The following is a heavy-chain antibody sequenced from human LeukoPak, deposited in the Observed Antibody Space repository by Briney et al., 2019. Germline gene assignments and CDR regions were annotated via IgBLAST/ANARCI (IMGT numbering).Heavy chain of an antibody. CDR3: TREAGSGSYYPFDY. J-gene: IGHJ4*02. CDR2: ISVYNGDT. D-gene: IGHD3-10*01. Sequence: ASVKVSCKASGHTFTDYPISWVRQAPGQGLEWMGWISVYNGDTNYAQKFQGRVTMTTDTSTTTAYMELRSLRSDDTAVYYCTREAGSGSYYPFDYWGQGTQVTVSS. V-gene: IGHV1-18*01. CDR1: GHTFTDYP.